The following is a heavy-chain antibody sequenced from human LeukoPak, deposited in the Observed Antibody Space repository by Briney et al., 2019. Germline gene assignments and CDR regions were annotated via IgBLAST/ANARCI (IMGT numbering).Heavy chain of an antibody. V-gene: IGHV3-23*01. D-gene: IGHD2-15*01. CDR3: AKLDCSGGSCHNLNF. J-gene: IGHJ4*02. CDR2: IIDSGEST. Sequence: GGSLRLSCAASGFTFSSYAMSWVRQAPGKGLEWVSGIIDSGESTYYANFAKGRFTISRDNSNNTLYLQMNSLRAEDTAVYFCAKLDCSGGSCHNLNFWGQGTLVTVSS. CDR1: GFTFSSYA.